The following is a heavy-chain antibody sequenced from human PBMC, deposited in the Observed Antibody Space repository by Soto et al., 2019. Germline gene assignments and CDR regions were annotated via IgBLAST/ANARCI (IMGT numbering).Heavy chain of an antibody. CDR2: IYWDDDK. J-gene: IGHJ3*02. CDR1: GFSLSTSGVG. D-gene: IGHD3-9*01. Sequence: SGPTLVNPTQTLTLTWTFSGFSLSTSGVGVAWIRQPPGKALEWLALIYWDDDKRYSPSLKSRLTITKDTSKNQVVLTMTNMDPVDTATYYCAHRPPSTYYDILTGYYLDAFDIWGQGTMVTVSS. V-gene: IGHV2-5*02. CDR3: AHRPPSTYYDILTGYYLDAFDI.